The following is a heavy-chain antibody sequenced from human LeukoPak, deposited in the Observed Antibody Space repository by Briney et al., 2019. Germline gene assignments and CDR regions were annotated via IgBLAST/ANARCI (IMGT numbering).Heavy chain of an antibody. V-gene: IGHV3-7*03. CDR2: IKQDGGEK. CDR1: GTTFSRYW. J-gene: IGHJ4*02. Sequence: GGSLRLSCVDSGTTFSRYWMSWVRQAPGKGLEWVANIKQDGGEKYYVDSVKGRFTISRDNAKDSLYLQMNSLRVEDTAVYYCARDGRPLDYWGQGTLVTVSS. CDR3: ARDGRPLDY.